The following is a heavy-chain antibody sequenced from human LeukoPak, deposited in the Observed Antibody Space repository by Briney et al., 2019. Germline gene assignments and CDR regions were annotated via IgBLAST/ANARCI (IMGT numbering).Heavy chain of an antibody. CDR3: ARGVGDIVVVVAAKRTTNWFDP. Sequence: SETLSLTCSVSGASIRTYYWSWIRQPPGKGLEWIGYIYYTGSTKYNPSLRSRVTISVDTSKNQFSLKLNSVTAADTAVYYCARGVGDIVVVVAAKRTTNWFDPWGQGTLVTVSS. D-gene: IGHD2-15*01. V-gene: IGHV4-59*01. CDR2: IYYTGST. CDR1: GASIRTYY. J-gene: IGHJ5*02.